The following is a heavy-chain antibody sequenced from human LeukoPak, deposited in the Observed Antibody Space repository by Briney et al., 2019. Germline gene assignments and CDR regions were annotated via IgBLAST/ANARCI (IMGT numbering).Heavy chain of an antibody. CDR1: GYTFTSYY. Sequence: AASVKVSCKASGYTFTSYYMHWVRQAPGQGLEWMGIINPSSGSTSFAQKFQGRVTMTRDTSTTTVYMELSSLRSEDTAVYYCASGLWDYFDYWGQGTLVTVSS. D-gene: IGHD1-26*01. J-gene: IGHJ4*02. CDR2: INPSSGST. CDR3: ASGLWDYFDY. V-gene: IGHV1-46*01.